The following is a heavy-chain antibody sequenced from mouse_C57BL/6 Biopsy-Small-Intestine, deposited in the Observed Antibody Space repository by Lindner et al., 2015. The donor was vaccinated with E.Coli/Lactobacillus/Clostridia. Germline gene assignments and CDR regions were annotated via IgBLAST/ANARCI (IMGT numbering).Heavy chain of an antibody. CDR3: VRGERGDFDY. CDR2: IHPGDGDT. J-gene: IGHJ2*01. CDR1: GYAFSSYW. Sequence: VQLQESGAELVKPGASVKISCKASGYAFSSYWMNWVKQRPGKGLEWIGQIHPGDGDTNSNGKFKDKATLTADKSSSTAYMQLSSLTSEDSAVYFCVRGERGDFDYWGQGTTLTVSS. V-gene: IGHV1-80*01.